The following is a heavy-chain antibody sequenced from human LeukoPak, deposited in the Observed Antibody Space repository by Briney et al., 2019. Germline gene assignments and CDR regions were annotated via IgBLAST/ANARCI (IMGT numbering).Heavy chain of an antibody. CDR1: GYIFRSYS. V-gene: IGHV3-64*01. Sequence: GGSLRLSCAACGYIFRSYSMKWVREARGKGLEYVSDISSNGGSTYYANSVKGRFTISRHNSKNTPYLQMGSLRAEDMAVYYCARAPDFDYWGQGTLVTVSS. CDR3: ARAPDFDY. CDR2: ISSNGGST. J-gene: IGHJ4*02.